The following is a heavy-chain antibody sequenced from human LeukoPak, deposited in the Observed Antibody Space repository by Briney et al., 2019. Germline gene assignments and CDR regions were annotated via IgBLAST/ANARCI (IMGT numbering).Heavy chain of an antibody. J-gene: IGHJ5*02. CDR3: AWSGRGWFDP. CDR1: GGSISSYY. V-gene: IGHV4-59*01. CDR2: IYYSGST. Sequence: SETLSLTCTVSGGSISSYYWSWIRQPPGKGLEWIGYIYYSGSTNYNPSLKSRVTISVDTSKNQFSLKLSSVTAADTAVYYCAWSGRGWFDPWGQGTLVTVSS. D-gene: IGHD3-3*01.